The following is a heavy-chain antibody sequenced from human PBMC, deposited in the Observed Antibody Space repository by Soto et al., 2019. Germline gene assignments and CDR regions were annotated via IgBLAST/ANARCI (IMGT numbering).Heavy chain of an antibody. J-gene: IGHJ4*02. CDR1: GFDFSASA. D-gene: IGHD3-9*01. CDR3: ARYDTFDY. CDR2: IRSEAHSFAT. V-gene: IGHV3-73*02. Sequence: EVQLVESGGGLVQPGGSLKLSCAASGFDFSASALHWVRQISGNRLEWVGRIRSEAHSFATGYAASEKGRFTISRDDSKIMAYLEMKSLKTEDTAVYYCARYDTFDYWGQGIQVTVSS.